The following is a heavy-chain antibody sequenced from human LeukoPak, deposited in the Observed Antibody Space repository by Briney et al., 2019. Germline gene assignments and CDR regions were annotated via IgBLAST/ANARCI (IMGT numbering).Heavy chain of an antibody. J-gene: IGHJ4*02. Sequence: PSETLSLTCTVSGASISSYYWSWIRQPPGKGLEWIGHICYSGSTNYNPSLRSRVTISVDTSKNQFSLKLSSVTAADTAVYYCARHVMTEDAARWGFDYWGQGTLVTVSS. D-gene: IGHD2/OR15-2a*01. V-gene: IGHV4-59*08. CDR2: ICYSGST. CDR3: ARHVMTEDAARWGFDY. CDR1: GASISSYY.